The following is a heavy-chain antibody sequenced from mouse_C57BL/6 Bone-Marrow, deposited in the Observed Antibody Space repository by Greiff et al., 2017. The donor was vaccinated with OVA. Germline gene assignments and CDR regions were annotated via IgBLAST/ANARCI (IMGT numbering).Heavy chain of an antibody. D-gene: IGHD2-3*01. V-gene: IGHV1-81*01. CDR1: GYTFTSYG. CDR3: ARGLYDGYYDY. Sequence: VQLQESGAELARPGASVKLSCKASGYTFTSYGISWVKQRTGQGLEWIGEIYPRSGNTYYNEKFKGKATLTADKSSSTAYMELRSLTSEDSAVYFCARGLYDGYYDYWGQGTTLTVSS. J-gene: IGHJ2*01. CDR2: IYPRSGNT.